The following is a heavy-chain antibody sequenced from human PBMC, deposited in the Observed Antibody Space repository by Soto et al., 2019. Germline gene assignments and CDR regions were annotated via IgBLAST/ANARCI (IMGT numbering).Heavy chain of an antibody. Sequence: EVQLLESGGGLVQHGGSLRLSCAASGFTFSSYAMRWVRQAPGQVLEWVSAISGSGGSTYYADSVKGRCTISRDNSKNTLYLQMNRLRAEDMAVYYCEKLFGAYGLRAFDIWGQGTMVTVSS. CDR3: EKLFGAYGLRAFDI. CDR1: GFTFSSYA. V-gene: IGHV3-23*01. D-gene: IGHD4-17*01. J-gene: IGHJ3*02. CDR2: ISGSGGST.